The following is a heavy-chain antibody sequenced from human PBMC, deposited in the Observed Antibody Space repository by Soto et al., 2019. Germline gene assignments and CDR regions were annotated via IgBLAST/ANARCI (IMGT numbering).Heavy chain of an antibody. J-gene: IGHJ6*02. CDR1: GFTFDDYA. CDR2: ISWDGGST. Sequence: GGSLRLSCAASGFTFDDYAMHWVRQAPGKGLEWVSLISWDGGSTYYADSVKGRFTISRDNSKNSLYLQMNSLRAEDTALYYCAKDPGGYYGMDVWGQGTTVTVSS. CDR3: AKDPGGYYGMDV. V-gene: IGHV3-43D*03. D-gene: IGHD1-26*01.